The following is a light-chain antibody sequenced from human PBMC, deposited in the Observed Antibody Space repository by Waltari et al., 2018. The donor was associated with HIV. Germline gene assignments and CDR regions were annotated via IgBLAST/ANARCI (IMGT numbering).Light chain of an antibody. CDR1: ESLRHSTGRNY. CDR3: LQNIRAPFA. V-gene: IGKV2-28*01. Sequence: DVLATQLPLSLTVSPAESASISCRPTESLRHSTGRNYLDWYFQRPGHTPRLLIYLASNRASGVSDRFVGGGSGTDFTLRITRVEAADAGLYFCLQNIRAPFAFGQGT. J-gene: IGKJ2*01. CDR2: LAS.